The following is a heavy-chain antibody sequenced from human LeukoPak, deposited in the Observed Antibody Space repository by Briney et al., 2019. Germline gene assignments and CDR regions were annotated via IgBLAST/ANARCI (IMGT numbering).Heavy chain of an antibody. V-gene: IGHV4-39*07. CDR1: GGSISSSSYY. D-gene: IGHD3-22*01. CDR3: AVTDSLYDSSGYYLPFDY. Sequence: SETLSLTCTVSGGSISSSSYYWGWIRQPPGKGLEWLGSIYYSGSTYYNPSLKSRVTISVDTSKNQFSLKLSSVTAADTAVYYCAVTDSLYDSSGYYLPFDYWGQGTLVTVSS. J-gene: IGHJ4*02. CDR2: IYYSGST.